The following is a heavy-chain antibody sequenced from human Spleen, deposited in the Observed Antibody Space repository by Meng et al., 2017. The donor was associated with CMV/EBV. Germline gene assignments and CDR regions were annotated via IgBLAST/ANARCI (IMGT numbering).Heavy chain of an antibody. CDR2: IDPAASET. D-gene: IGHD3-22*01. CDR3: AKFYYYDSSGYDY. J-gene: IGHJ4*02. CDR1: GFPFSYYW. V-gene: IGHV3-7*01. Sequence: GESLKISCAASGFPFSYYWMTWVRQAPGKGLEWVANIDPAASETNYVDSVRGRFTVSRDNANNLLHLQMNSLRAEDTAVYYCAKFYYYDSSGYDYWGQGTLVTVSS.